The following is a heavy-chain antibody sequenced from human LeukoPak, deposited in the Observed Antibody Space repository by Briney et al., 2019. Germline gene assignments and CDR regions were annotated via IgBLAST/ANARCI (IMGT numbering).Heavy chain of an antibody. J-gene: IGHJ5*02. V-gene: IGHV1-18*01. D-gene: IGHD3-22*01. CDR3: ARDRRRYYYDSKPNWLDP. CDR1: GYTFTSYG. CDR2: ISAYNGNT. Sequence: ASVKVSCKASGYTFTSYGISSVRQAPGQGLEWMGWISAYNGNTNYAQKLQGRVTMTTDTSTSTAYMELRSLRSDDTAVYYCARDRRRYYYDSKPNWLDPWGQGTLVTVSS.